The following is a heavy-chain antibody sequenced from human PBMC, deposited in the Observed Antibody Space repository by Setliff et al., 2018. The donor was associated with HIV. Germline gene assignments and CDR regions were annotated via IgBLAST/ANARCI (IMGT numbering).Heavy chain of an antibody. CDR2: INPSGGST. V-gene: IGHV1-46*01. Sequence: ASVKVSCKASGYTFTRYYMHWVRQAPGQGLEWMGIINPSGGSTTYTQKFRGRGTMTRDTSTSTVYMELSSLRSEDTAVYFCARGPHCSSTSCFGGFDYWGQGTLVTVSS. CDR1: GYTFTRYY. J-gene: IGHJ4*02. D-gene: IGHD2-2*01. CDR3: ARGPHCSSTSCFGGFDY.